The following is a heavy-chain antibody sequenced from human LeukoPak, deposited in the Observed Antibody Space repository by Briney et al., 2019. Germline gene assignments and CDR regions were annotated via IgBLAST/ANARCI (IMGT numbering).Heavy chain of an antibody. V-gene: IGHV1-2*02. D-gene: IGHD3-10*01. Sequence: ASVKVSCKASGYTFTGYYMHWVRQAPGQGLEWMGWINPNSGGTNYAQKFQGRVTMTRDTSISTAYMELSRLRSDDTAVYYCARAKPKNMVRGLIMRRESRYYFDYWGQGTLVTVSS. CDR2: INPNSGGT. J-gene: IGHJ4*02. CDR1: GYTFTGYY. CDR3: ARAKPKNMVRGLIMRRESRYYFDY.